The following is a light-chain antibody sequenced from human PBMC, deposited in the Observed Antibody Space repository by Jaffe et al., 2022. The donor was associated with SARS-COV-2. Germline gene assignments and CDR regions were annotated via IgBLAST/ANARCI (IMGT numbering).Light chain of an antibody. Sequence: SYVLTQPPSVSVAPGQTARIPCGENNIGSKNVHWYRQKPGQAPVLVVYNDSDRPSGIPERFSGAKSGNTATLTISRVEAGDEADYYCQVWDGSSNQAPFGGGTKLTVL. CDR1: NIGSKN. CDR3: QVWDGSSNQAP. J-gene: IGLJ2*01. V-gene: IGLV3-21*02. CDR2: NDS.